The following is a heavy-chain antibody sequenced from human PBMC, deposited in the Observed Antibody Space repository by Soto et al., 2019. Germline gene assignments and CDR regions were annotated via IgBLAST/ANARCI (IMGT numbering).Heavy chain of an antibody. Sequence: QVQLVESGGGVVQPGRSLRLSCAASGFTFRNYGMHWVRQAPGKGLVWVTVISYDGSHKYYADSVKGRFTISRDNYQITVYLEMNSLRDEDTAVYYCAKRRGDHSNYSWGIDVWGQGTTVTVSS. CDR1: GFTFRNYG. V-gene: IGHV3-30*18. J-gene: IGHJ6*02. D-gene: IGHD4-4*01. CDR2: ISYDGSHK. CDR3: AKRRGDHSNYSWGIDV.